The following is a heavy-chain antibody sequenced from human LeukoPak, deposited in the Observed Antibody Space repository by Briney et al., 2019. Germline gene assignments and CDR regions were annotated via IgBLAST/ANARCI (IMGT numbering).Heavy chain of an antibody. V-gene: IGHV3-74*01. D-gene: IGHD6-19*01. CDR2: INGDGRNI. Sequence: PGGSLRLSCVASGFTFSSYWMHWVRQDPRKGLVWVSRINGDGRNINYADSVKGRFTISRDNAKNSLYLQMNSLRAEDTAVYYCARDVGWGYFDYWGQGTLVTVSS. CDR3: ARDVGWGYFDY. J-gene: IGHJ4*02. CDR1: GFTFSSYW.